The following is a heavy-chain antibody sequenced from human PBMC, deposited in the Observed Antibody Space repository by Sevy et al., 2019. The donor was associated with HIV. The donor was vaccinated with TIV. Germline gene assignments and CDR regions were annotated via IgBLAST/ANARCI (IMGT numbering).Heavy chain of an antibody. Sequence: GGSLRLSCAASGFTVSSNYMSWVRQAPGKGLEWVSVIYSGGSISYADSVKGRLTISRDNSKNTLYLQMNSLRAEDTAVYYCAVVAEGYWGQGTLVTVSS. CDR2: IYSGGSI. CDR1: GFTVSSNY. J-gene: IGHJ4*02. CDR3: AVVAEGY. V-gene: IGHV3-53*01. D-gene: IGHD6-13*01.